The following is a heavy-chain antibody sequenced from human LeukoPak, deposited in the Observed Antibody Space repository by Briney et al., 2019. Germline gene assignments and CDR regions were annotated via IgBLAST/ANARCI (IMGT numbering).Heavy chain of an antibody. J-gene: IGHJ4*02. CDR3: AADTQKTVVPSTDH. Sequence: SVKVSCKASGGTFSSYAISWVRQAPGQGLEWMGGIIPIFGTADYAQRFQGRVTMTEDTSTDIAYMELSNLRSDDTAVYYCAADTQKTVVPSTDHWGQGTLVTVSS. CDR1: GGTFSSYA. CDR2: IIPIFGTA. D-gene: IGHD4-23*01. V-gene: IGHV1-69*06.